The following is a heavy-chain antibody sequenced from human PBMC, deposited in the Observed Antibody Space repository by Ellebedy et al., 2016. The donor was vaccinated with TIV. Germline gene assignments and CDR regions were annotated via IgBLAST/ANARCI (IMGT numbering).Heavy chain of an antibody. CDR2: ISASNGRT. D-gene: IGHD3-22*01. CDR1: GYRFTDYG. Sequence: ASVKVSCXASGYRFTDYGVNWVRQAPGQGLEWMGWISASNGRTNYAQKVQGRVTMTTDSSTGTAYMELRSLRSDDTAVYFCARANYYDSSGTMPHVGGVSIWGQGTMVTVSS. V-gene: IGHV1-18*04. J-gene: IGHJ3*02. CDR3: ARANYYDSSGTMPHVGGVSI.